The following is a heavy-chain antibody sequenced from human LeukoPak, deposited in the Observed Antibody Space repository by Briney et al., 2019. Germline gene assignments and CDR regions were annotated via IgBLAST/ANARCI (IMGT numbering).Heavy chain of an antibody. CDR1: GYSFTSHW. V-gene: IGHV5-51*01. J-gene: IGHJ3*02. CDR3: ARRDPKKTGDYSTSHAFDI. CDR2: IYPGDSDT. D-gene: IGHD4-17*01. Sequence: GESLKISCKGSGYSFTSHWIGWVRQMPGKGLEWMGIIYPGDSDTRYSPSFQGQVYLSADKSISTAYLQWSSLKASDTAMYYCARRDPKKTGDYSTSHAFDIWGQGTMVTVSS.